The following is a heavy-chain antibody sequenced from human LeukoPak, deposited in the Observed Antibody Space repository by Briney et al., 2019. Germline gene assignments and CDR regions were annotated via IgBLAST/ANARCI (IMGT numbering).Heavy chain of an antibody. CDR1: GYSISSGYY. CDR3: ARHLRSYYYDSSGYYNY. D-gene: IGHD3-22*01. V-gene: IGHV4-38-2*01. J-gene: IGHJ4*02. Sequence: SETLSLTCAVSGYSISSGYYWGWIRQPPGKGLEWIGSIYHSGSTYYNPSLKSRVTISVDTSKNQFSLKLSSVTAADTAVYYCARHLRSYYYDSSGYYNYWGQGTLATVSS. CDR2: IYHSGST.